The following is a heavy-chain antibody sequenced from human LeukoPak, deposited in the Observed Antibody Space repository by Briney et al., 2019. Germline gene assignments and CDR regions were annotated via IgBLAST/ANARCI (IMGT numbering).Heavy chain of an antibody. CDR2: ISSDGATT. V-gene: IGHV3-74*01. Sequence: GGSLRLSCAASGFSFSDHWMHWVRQGPGKGLVWVSHISSDGATTNYADSVKGRFTISRDNAKNTLFLQMNSLGIEDTAVYYCTRGPTRFGDYGIVSWGQGTLVTVSS. D-gene: IGHD4-17*01. CDR3: TRGPTRFGDYGIVS. CDR1: GFSFSDHW. J-gene: IGHJ4*02.